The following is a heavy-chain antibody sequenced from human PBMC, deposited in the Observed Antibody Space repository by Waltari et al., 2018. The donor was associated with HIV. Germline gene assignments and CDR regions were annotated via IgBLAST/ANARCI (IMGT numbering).Heavy chain of an antibody. CDR3: ARGLDCSSTSCYRDYYYYYGMDV. CDR2: IYTSGST. CDR1: GGSISSYY. D-gene: IGHD2-2*02. J-gene: IGHJ6*02. V-gene: IGHV4-4*07. Sequence: QVQLQESGPGLVKPSETLSLTCTVPGGSISSYYWSWIRQPAGKGLEWVGRIYTSGSTNYNPSRKSRVTMSVDTSKNQFSLKLSSVTAADTAVYYCARGLDCSSTSCYRDYYYYYGMDVWGQGTTVTVSS.